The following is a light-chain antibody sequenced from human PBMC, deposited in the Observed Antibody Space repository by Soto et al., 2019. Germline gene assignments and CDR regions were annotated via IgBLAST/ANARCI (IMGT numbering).Light chain of an antibody. J-gene: IGLJ3*02. CDR1: SSDVGAYDF. CDR2: EVR. Sequence: QSALAQPASVSGSPGQSITISCTGTSSDVGAYDFVSWYQQHPGEVPKLIIYEVRNRPSGVSNRFSGSKSGNTASLTISGLQAEDEADYYCSSYTKDSPWVFGGGTQLTVL. CDR3: SSYTKDSPWV. V-gene: IGLV2-14*01.